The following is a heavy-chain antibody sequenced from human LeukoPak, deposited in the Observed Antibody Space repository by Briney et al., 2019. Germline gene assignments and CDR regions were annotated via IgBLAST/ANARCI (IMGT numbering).Heavy chain of an antibody. Sequence: GGSLRLSCAASGFTFSSYSMNWVRQAPGKGLEWVSSISSSSSYIYYADPVKGRFTISRDNAKNSLYLQMNSLRAEDTAVYYCARDTSYYDSSGYYPPDYWGQGTLVTVSS. CDR1: GFTFSSYS. CDR2: ISSSSSYI. D-gene: IGHD3-22*01. CDR3: ARDTSYYDSSGYYPPDY. J-gene: IGHJ4*02. V-gene: IGHV3-21*01.